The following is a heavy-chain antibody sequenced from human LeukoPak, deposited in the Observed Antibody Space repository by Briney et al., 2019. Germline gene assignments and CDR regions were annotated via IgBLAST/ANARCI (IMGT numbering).Heavy chain of an antibody. Sequence: PSETLSLTCTVSGGSISSSSYYWGWIRQPPGKGLEWIGSIYHSGSTYYNPSLKSRVTIAVETSKNQFSLKLSSVTAADTAVYYCARSLYNDYVIHVWGQGIKVTVSS. CDR1: GGSISSSSYY. J-gene: IGHJ3*01. CDR3: ARSLYNDYVIHV. D-gene: IGHD4-17*01. CDR2: IYHSGST. V-gene: IGHV4-39*07.